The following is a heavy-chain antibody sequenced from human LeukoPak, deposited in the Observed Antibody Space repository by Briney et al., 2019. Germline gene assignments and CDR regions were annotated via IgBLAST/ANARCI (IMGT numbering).Heavy chain of an antibody. CDR2: ISRSGSNK. J-gene: IGHJ5*02. Sequence: QPGGSLRLSCEASGFTFRSYEMNWVRQAPGKGLEWVSYISRSGSNKYYADPVKGRFTISRDNAKNSLYLQVNSLRAEDTAVYYCARETVPNWFDPWGQGTLVTVSS. V-gene: IGHV3-48*03. CDR1: GFTFRSYE. CDR3: ARETVPNWFDP. D-gene: IGHD4-17*01.